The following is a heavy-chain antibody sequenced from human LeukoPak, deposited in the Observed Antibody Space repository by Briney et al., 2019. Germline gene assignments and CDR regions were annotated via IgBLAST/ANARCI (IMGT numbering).Heavy chain of an antibody. CDR3: AKDWSCSSASCRFDY. CDR1: GFTFSSYS. CDR2: ICGSGGNT. J-gene: IGHJ4*02. Sequence: GGSLRLSCAASGFTFSSYSMSWVRQAPGKGLEWVSGICGSGGNTYYADSVKGRFTISRDNSKNTLYLQMNSLRADDTAVYHCAKDWSCSSASCRFDYWGQGTLVTASS. V-gene: IGHV3-23*01. D-gene: IGHD2-2*01.